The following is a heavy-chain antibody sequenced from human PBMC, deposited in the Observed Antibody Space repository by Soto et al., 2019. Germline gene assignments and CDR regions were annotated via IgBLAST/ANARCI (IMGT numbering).Heavy chain of an antibody. J-gene: IGHJ4*02. D-gene: IGHD2-2*02. CDR2: ISYDGTNK. CDR1: GFTFSSYG. V-gene: IGHV3-30*18. CDR3: AKDRWGSMDIVVVPAAIPAY. Sequence: QVQLVESGGGVVQPGRSLRLSCAASGFTFSSYGMHWVRQAPGKGLEWVAVISYDGTNKYYADSVKGRFTTSRDNSKNTLYLQMTSLRAEDTAVYYCAKDRWGSMDIVVVPAAIPAYWGQGTLVTVSS.